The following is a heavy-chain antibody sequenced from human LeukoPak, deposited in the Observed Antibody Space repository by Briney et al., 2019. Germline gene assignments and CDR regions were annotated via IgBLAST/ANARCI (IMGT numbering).Heavy chain of an antibody. CDR1: GGSISSGGYY. J-gene: IGHJ5*02. CDR2: IYYGGST. CDR3: ARGLGFGDQGWFDP. V-gene: IGHV4-31*03. Sequence: KSSETLSLTCTVSGGSISSGGYYWSWIRQHPGKGLEWIGYIYYGGSTYYNPSLKSRVTISVDTSKNQFSLKLSSVTAAGTAVYYCARGLGFGDQGWFDPWGQGTLVTVSS. D-gene: IGHD3-10*01.